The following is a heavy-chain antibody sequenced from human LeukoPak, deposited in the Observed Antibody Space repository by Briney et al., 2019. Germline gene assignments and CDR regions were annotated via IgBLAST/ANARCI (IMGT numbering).Heavy chain of an antibody. J-gene: IGHJ4*02. D-gene: IGHD3-22*01. CDR3: ARDPYGYSQNYFDV. CDR2: ISNSSSII. CDR1: GFTFSSYS. Sequence: GGSLRLSCAASGFTFSSYSMSWVRQAPGKGLEWVSYISNSSSIIYYADSVKGRFTISRDNAKNSLYLQMNRLRDEDTAVYYCARDPYGYSQNYFDVWGQGTLVTVSS. V-gene: IGHV3-48*02.